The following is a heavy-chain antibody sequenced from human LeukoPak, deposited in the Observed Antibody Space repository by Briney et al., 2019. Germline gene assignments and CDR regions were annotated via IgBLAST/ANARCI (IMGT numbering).Heavy chain of an antibody. Sequence: GGSLRLSCAASITVRSNYMTWVRQAPGKGLEWVSVIYSGGDTYYADSVKGRFTISGDNSQNTLYLQMNGLRVEDTGVYYCATNAVVVAATGVLDIWGQGTMVTVSS. CDR3: ATNAVVVAATGVLDI. CDR1: ITVRSNY. D-gene: IGHD2-15*01. V-gene: IGHV3-53*05. J-gene: IGHJ3*02. CDR2: IYSGGDT.